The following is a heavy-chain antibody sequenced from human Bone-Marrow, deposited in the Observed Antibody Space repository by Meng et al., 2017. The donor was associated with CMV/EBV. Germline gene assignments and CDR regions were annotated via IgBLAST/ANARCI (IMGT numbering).Heavy chain of an antibody. J-gene: IGHJ4*01. D-gene: IGHD2-2*01. Sequence: GSLRLSCNVSGGSISSYYWSWIRQPPGKGLDYIGYVYYGGTTKYNPSLKSRVTILVDTSKNQFSLKLTSMTTADTAVYYCARLVPSSFYFDLWGHGKLVTVYS. CDR2: VYYGGTT. CDR3: ARLVPSSFYFDL. CDR1: GGSISSYY. V-gene: IGHV4-59*01.